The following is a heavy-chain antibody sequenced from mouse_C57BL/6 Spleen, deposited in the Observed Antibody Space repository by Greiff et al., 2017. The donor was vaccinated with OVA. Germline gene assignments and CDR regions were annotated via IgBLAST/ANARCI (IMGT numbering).Heavy chain of an antibody. Sequence: EVKVEESGPGLVKPSQSLSLTCSVTGYSITSGYYWNWIRQFPGNKLEWMGYISYDGSNNYNPSLKNRISITRDTSKNQFFLKLNSVTTEDTATYYCARKRTDYFDYWGQGTTLTVSS. V-gene: IGHV3-6*01. CDR1: GYSITSGYY. CDR3: ARKRTDYFDY. J-gene: IGHJ2*01. CDR2: ISYDGSN.